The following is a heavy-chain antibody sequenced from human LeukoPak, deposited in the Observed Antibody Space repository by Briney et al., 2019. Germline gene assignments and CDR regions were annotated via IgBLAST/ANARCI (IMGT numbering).Heavy chain of an antibody. CDR2: IYPGDSDT. CDR1: GYSFTSYW. CDR3: ARHQPIAARGRPMRTLHAFDI. Sequence: GESLKISCKSSGYSFTSYWIGWVRQMPGKGLEWMGIIYPGDSDTRYSPSFQGQVTISADKSISTAYLQWSSLKASDTAMYYCARHQPIAARGRPMRTLHAFDIWGQGTMVTVSS. D-gene: IGHD6-6*01. V-gene: IGHV5-51*01. J-gene: IGHJ3*02.